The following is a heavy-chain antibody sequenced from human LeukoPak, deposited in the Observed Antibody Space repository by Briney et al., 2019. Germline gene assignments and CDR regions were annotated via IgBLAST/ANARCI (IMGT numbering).Heavy chain of an antibody. CDR1: GYTFTSHG. D-gene: IGHD2/OR15-2a*01. Sequence: ASVKVSCKTSGYTFTSHGISWVRQAPGQGLEWMGWISGYNGETSYAQNFQGGVTMTTDTSTSTVYMELRSLRSDDTAVYYCARRLSFSYTWFDPWGQGTLVTVSS. J-gene: IGHJ5*02. CDR3: ARRLSFSYTWFDP. V-gene: IGHV1-18*01. CDR2: ISGYNGET.